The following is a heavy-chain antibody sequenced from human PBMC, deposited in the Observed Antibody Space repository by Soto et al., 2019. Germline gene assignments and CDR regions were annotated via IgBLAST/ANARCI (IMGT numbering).Heavy chain of an antibody. J-gene: IGHJ6*02. V-gene: IGHV1-58*01. Sequence: SVKVSCKASGFTFTSSAVQWVRQARGQRLEWIGWIVVGSGNTNYAQKFQERVTITRDMSTSTAYMELSSLRSEDTAVYYCAADGPPDYYDSSRYYNYYGMDVWGQGTTVTVSS. CDR2: IVVGSGNT. D-gene: IGHD3-22*01. CDR3: AADGPPDYYDSSRYYNYYGMDV. CDR1: GFTFTSSA.